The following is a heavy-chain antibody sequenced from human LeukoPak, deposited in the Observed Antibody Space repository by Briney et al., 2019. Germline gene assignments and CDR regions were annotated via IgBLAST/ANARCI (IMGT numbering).Heavy chain of an antibody. D-gene: IGHD2-15*01. Sequence: PGGSLRLSCAASGFTFSTYAMTWVRQAPGKGLEWVSLISGTGGSTYYADSVKGRFTISRDNSKNTLYLQMNSLRAEDTAVYYCAKDQPSFRGYCSGGSCYPATWGQGTLVTVSS. CDR3: AKDQPSFRGYCSGGSCYPAT. V-gene: IGHV3-23*01. J-gene: IGHJ5*02. CDR2: ISGTGGST. CDR1: GFTFSTYA.